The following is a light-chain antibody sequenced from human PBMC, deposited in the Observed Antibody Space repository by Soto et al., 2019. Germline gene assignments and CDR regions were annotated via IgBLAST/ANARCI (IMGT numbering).Light chain of an antibody. CDR2: GAS. Sequence: EIVMTQSPATLSVSPGEGATLSCRASQSISSKLAWYQQKPGQAPRLLIYGASTRATGVPARFSGSGSGTEFTLTISSLQSEDLAVYYCQHYNDWRWTFGQGTKGEIK. V-gene: IGKV3-15*01. CDR3: QHYNDWRWT. CDR1: QSISSK. J-gene: IGKJ1*01.